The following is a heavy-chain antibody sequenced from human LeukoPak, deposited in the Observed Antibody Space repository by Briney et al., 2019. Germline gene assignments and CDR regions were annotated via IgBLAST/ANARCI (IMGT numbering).Heavy chain of an antibody. J-gene: IGHJ4*02. CDR2: ISTTSGFT. D-gene: IGHD4-17*01. V-gene: IGHV3-11*06. Sequence: PGGSLKLSCAASGFTFSDYYMSWIRQAPGKGLEWISYISTTSGFTKYADSVKGRFTVSRDNAKNTLYLQMNSLGVDDTAVYYCAREISRSPREYWGQGTLVIVSS. CDR1: GFTFSDYY. CDR3: AREISRSPREY.